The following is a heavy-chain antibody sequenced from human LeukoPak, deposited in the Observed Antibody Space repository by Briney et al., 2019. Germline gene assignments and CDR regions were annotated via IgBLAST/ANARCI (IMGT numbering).Heavy chain of an antibody. CDR3: ARRRYSGSPNWFDP. J-gene: IGHJ5*02. CDR2: INLGDSDT. D-gene: IGHD1-26*01. CDR1: GHSFTNHW. Sequence: GESPKISCEASGHSFTNHWIGWVRQMPGKGLEWMGIINLGDSDTKYSPSFQGQVTISLDKSISTAYLQWRSLKASDTAMYYCARRRYSGSPNWFDPWGQGTLVTVSS. V-gene: IGHV5-51*01.